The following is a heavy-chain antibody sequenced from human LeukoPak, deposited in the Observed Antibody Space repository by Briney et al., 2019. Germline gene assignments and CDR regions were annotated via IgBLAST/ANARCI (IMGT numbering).Heavy chain of an antibody. D-gene: IGHD6-13*01. CDR3: AREEHRLAEAGTSAFDL. V-gene: IGHV3-74*01. Sequence: GGSVRLSCVASGFTFSENWMPWFRQAPGKGLAWVSHINRDGGLTNYADSVKGRFTISRDNARNTVYLQMSSLRVEDTAIYFCAREEHRLAEAGTSAFDLGGQGTLVTVSP. CDR1: GFTFSENW. J-gene: IGHJ3*01. CDR2: INRDGGLT.